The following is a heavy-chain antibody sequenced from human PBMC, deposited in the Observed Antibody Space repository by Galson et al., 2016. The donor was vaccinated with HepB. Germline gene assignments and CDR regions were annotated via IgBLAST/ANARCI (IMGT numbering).Heavy chain of an antibody. V-gene: IGHV3-53*01. CDR2: MYPRGDT. D-gene: IGHD4-11*01. CDR3: ARWTAYCPRPGCPRDHDYFDP. CDR1: GFLVSSSF. J-gene: IGHJ5*02. Sequence: SLRLSCAASGFLVSSSFMSWVRQTPGTGLEWVTVMYPRGDTHYSDSVRGRFTISRDNSRNSMSLQMTNPRVGDTAVYFCARWTAYCPRPGCPRDHDYFDPWGQGILVTVSS.